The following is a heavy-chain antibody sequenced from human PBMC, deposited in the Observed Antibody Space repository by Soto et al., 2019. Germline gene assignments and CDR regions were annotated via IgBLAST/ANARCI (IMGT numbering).Heavy chain of an antibody. V-gene: IGHV1-18*01. CDR3: ARDLGEAAGTFDAFDI. CDR2: ISAYNGNT. Sequence: ASMKVSCKASGYTFTSYGISWVRQAPGQGLEWMGWISAYNGNTNYAQKLQGRVTMTTDTSTSTAYMELRSLRSDDTAVYYCARDLGEAAGTFDAFDIWGQGTMVTVSS. CDR1: GYTFTSYG. J-gene: IGHJ3*02. D-gene: IGHD6-13*01.